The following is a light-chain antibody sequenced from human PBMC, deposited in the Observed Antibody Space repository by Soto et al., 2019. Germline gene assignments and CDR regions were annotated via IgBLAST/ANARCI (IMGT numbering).Light chain of an antibody. J-gene: IGKJ4*01. CDR1: QSVGNN. Sequence: EIVVTQSPATLSVSPGERATLSCRASQSVGNNFAGDQQKPGQTPRLLIFATSTRATGVPGRFSGSGSGTEFTLTISSVQSEDFAVYYCQRYVYWPLPFGGGAKVEIE. CDR2: ATS. V-gene: IGKV3-15*01. CDR3: QRYVYWPLP.